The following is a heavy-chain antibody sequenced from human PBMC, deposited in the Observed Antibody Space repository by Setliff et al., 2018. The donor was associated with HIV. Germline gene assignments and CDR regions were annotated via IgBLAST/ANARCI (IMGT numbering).Heavy chain of an antibody. Sequence: PSETLSLTCAIYGGSFSDNYWTWIRQPPGKGLEWIGEINHSGSTNYNPSLQSRVIISLDTSKNQFSLKLTSVTAADTAMYYCAAFLVSPVTTQDYWGQGTPVTVSS. CDR2: INHSGST. D-gene: IGHD4-17*01. CDR3: AAFLVSPVTTQDY. J-gene: IGHJ4*02. CDR1: GGSFSDNY. V-gene: IGHV4-34*01.